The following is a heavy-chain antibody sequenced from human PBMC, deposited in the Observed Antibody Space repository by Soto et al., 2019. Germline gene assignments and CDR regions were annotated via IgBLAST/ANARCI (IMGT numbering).Heavy chain of an antibody. CDR1: GFTFSSYG. CDR3: AKGERWSGYYRYYYYGMDV. D-gene: IGHD3-3*01. V-gene: IGHV3-30*18. J-gene: IGHJ6*02. Sequence: QVQLVESGGGVVQPGRSLRLSCAASGFTFSSYGMHWVRQAPGKGLEWVAVISYDGSNKYYADSVKGRFTISRDNSKNXLXXQRNRLRAEDTAVYYCAKGERWSGYYRYYYYGMDVWGQGTTVTVSS. CDR2: ISYDGSNK.